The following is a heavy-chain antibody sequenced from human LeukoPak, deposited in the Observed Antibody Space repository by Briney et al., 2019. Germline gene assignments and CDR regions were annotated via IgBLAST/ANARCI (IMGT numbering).Heavy chain of an antibody. Sequence: GSLRLSCAASGFNFFTYGMHWVRQAPGKGLEWIGEINHSGSTNYNPSLKSRVTISVDTSKNQFSLKLSSVTAADTAVYYCARGRIAVAGILSNFDYWGQGTLVTVSS. CDR3: ARGRIAVAGILSNFDY. J-gene: IGHJ4*02. D-gene: IGHD6-19*01. CDR1: GFNFFTYG. CDR2: INHSGST. V-gene: IGHV4-34*01.